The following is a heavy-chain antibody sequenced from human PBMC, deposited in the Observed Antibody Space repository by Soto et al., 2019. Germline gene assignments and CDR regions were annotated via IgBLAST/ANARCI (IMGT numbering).Heavy chain of an antibody. Sequence: QVQLQEMGPVLVKPSQTLTITCTVSGDSVNSAYWSWIRQLPGKGLEWMGNIYHTGRTFYNPSLKSRVALSIDTSKPVFSLKMRSVTATDTAVYYCARTDAYNSSFFDSWGLGTVVTVSS. J-gene: IGHJ4*02. D-gene: IGHD6-6*01. CDR2: IYHTGRT. V-gene: IGHV4-31*03. CDR1: GDSVNSAY. CDR3: ARTDAYNSSFFDS.